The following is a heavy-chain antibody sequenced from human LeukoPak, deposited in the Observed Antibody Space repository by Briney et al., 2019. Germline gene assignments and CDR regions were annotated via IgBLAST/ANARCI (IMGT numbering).Heavy chain of an antibody. CDR3: ARVAYSGSWYDWFDP. CDR1: GFTLSNYW. CDR2: IKQDGSEK. V-gene: IGHV3-7*01. Sequence: PGGSLRLSCAASGFTLSNYWMSWVRQAPGKGLEWVANIKQDGSEKYYVDSVKGRFTISRDNAKNSLYLQMNSLRAEDTAVYYCARVAYSGSWYDWFDPWGQGTLVTVSS. J-gene: IGHJ5*02. D-gene: IGHD6-13*01.